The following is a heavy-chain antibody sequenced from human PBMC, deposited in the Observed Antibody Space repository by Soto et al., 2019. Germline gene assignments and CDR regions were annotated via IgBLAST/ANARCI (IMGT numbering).Heavy chain of an antibody. CDR3: ARRYCSSTSCLLDY. CDR2: ISSSGSTI. Sequence: GGSLRLSCAASGFTFSSYEMNWVRQAPGKGLEWVSYISSSGSTIYYADSVKGRFTISRDNAKNSLYLQMNSLRAEDTAVYYCARRYCSSTSCLLDYWGQGTLVTVSS. V-gene: IGHV3-48*03. CDR1: GFTFSSYE. D-gene: IGHD2-2*01. J-gene: IGHJ4*02.